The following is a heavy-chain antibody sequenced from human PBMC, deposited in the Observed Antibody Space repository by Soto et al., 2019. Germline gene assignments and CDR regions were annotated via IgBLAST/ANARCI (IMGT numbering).Heavy chain of an antibody. CDR3: VADRYCSSNTCPGAFDI. D-gene: IGHD2-2*01. CDR2: IKRKSDGETT. CDR1: GFTFTYVW. J-gene: IGHJ3*02. Sequence: EVQLVESGGDSVKPGGSLRLSCAASGFTFTYVWMTWVRQAPGKGLEWVGRIKRKSDGETTDYAAPVKGRFTISRDDSKNTLYLEMNSLKTDDTAVYYCVADRYCSSNTCPGAFDIWGQGTMVRVSA. V-gene: IGHV3-15*01.